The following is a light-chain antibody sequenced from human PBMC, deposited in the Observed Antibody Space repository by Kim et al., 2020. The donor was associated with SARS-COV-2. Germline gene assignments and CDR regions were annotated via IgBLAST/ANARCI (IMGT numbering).Light chain of an antibody. V-gene: IGLV1-44*01. J-gene: IGLJ3*02. Sequence: GQRVTMACTGSSSNNAGNTLTWYQQFPGTAPKVVISRNDERPSGLSDRFSGSKSGTSASLAISGLQSEDEADYYCATWDDRLKGVVFGGGTQLTVL. CDR2: RND. CDR1: SSNNAGNT. CDR3: ATWDDRLKGVV.